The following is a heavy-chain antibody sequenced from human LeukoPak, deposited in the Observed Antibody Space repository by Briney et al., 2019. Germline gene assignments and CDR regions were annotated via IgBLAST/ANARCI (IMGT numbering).Heavy chain of an antibody. Sequence: GGSLRLSCAASGFTFDDYAMHWVRQAPGKGLEWVSGISWNSGSIGYADSVKGRFTISRDNAKNSLYLQMNSLRAEDTALYYCAKDKAAGSYYYYGMDVWGQGTTVTVSS. CDR3: AKDKAAGSYYYYGMDV. CDR2: ISWNSGSI. CDR1: GFTFDDYA. D-gene: IGHD6-13*01. V-gene: IGHV3-9*01. J-gene: IGHJ6*02.